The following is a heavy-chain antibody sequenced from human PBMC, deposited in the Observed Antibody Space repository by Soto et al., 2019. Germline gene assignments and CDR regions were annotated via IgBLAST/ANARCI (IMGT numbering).Heavy chain of an antibody. V-gene: IGHV3-33*01. CDR2: IWYDGSNK. Sequence: GGSLRLSCEASGFTFSAHGMQWVRQGPGKGLEWVAVIWYDGSNKYYAESVKGRFTISRDNSKNTPYLQMNSLRAEDTAVYYCARDRSGPHDYSHYAVEPWGQGTQVTVSS. D-gene: IGHD4-4*01. CDR1: GFTFSAHG. CDR3: ARDRSGPHDYSHYAVEP. J-gene: IGHJ5*02.